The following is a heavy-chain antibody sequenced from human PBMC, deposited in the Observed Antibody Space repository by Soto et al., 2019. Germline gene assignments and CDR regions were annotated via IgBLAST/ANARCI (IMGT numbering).Heavy chain of an antibody. CDR1: GFTFSSYA. J-gene: IGHJ5*02. Sequence: GVSLRLSCAASGFTFSSYAMSWVRQAPGKGLEWVSAISGSGGSTYYADSVKGRFTISRDNSKNTLYLQMNSLRAEDTAVYYCAKDHDIVVVPAAITSPGNWFDPWGQGTLVTVSS. D-gene: IGHD2-2*02. CDR2: ISGSGGST. CDR3: AKDHDIVVVPAAITSPGNWFDP. V-gene: IGHV3-23*01.